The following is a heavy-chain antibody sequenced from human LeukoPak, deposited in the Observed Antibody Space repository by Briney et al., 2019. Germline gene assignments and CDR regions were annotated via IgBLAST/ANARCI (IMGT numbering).Heavy chain of an antibody. Sequence: SETLSLTCTVSGGSTSSYYWSWIRQPAGKGLEWIGRIYTSGSTNYNPSLKSRVTMSVDTSKNQFSLKLSSVTAADTAVYYCARGGFPVVQGPQWLGNYYYYGMDVWGQGTTVTVSS. D-gene: IGHD6-19*01. CDR2: IYTSGST. CDR3: ARGGFPVVQGPQWLGNYYYYGMDV. CDR1: GGSTSSYY. V-gene: IGHV4-4*07. J-gene: IGHJ6*02.